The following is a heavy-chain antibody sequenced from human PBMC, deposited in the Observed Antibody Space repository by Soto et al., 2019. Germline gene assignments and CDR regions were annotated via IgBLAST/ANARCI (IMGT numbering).Heavy chain of an antibody. CDR2: IIPIFGTA. J-gene: IGHJ4*02. CDR1: GGTFSSYA. CDR3: ARAAQGYCSGGSCYDDDY. D-gene: IGHD2-15*01. Sequence: QVQLVQSGAEVKKPGSSVKVSCKASGGTFSSYAISWVRQAPGQGLEWMGGIIPIFGTANYAQKFQGRVTITADESTSTADMELSSLRSEDTAVYYCARAAQGYCSGGSCYDDDYWGQGTLVTVSS. V-gene: IGHV1-69*01.